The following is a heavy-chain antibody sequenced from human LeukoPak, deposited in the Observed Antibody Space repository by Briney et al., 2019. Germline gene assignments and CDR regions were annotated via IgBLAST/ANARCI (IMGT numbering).Heavy chain of an antibody. V-gene: IGHV3-66*04. CDR1: GFTASSRT. D-gene: IGHD4-17*01. Sequence: GGSLRLSCAASGFTASSRTMIWVRQAPGKGLECVSYIRSDTTTEYAEYVKGRFTISRDDSKNTVYLQMNSLRVEDTSVYYCARRRGGYGDGDFDYWGQGTLVTVSS. J-gene: IGHJ4*02. CDR3: ARRRGGYGDGDFDY. CDR2: IRSDTTT.